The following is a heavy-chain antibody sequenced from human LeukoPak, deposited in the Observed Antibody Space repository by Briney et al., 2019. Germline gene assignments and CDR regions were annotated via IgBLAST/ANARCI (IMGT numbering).Heavy chain of an antibody. CDR2: INPNSGGT. Sequence: ASVKVSCKASGYTFTGYYMHWVRQAPGQGLEWMGWINPNSGGTNYAQKFQGRVTMTRDTSISTAYMELSRLRSEDTAVYYCARRRAAGRTVDWFDPWGQGTLVTVSS. V-gene: IGHV1-2*02. CDR1: GYTFTGYY. J-gene: IGHJ5*02. CDR3: ARRRAAGRTVDWFDP. D-gene: IGHD6-13*01.